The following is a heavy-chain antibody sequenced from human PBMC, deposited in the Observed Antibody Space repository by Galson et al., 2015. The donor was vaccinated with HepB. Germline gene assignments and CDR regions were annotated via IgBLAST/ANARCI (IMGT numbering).Heavy chain of an antibody. CDR1: ADTFSGYY. CDR2: INPNSGGT. D-gene: IGHD3-3*01. CDR3: ARVDASIFGVALDY. Sequence: SVKVSCKASADTFSGYYLHWVRQAPGRGLEWMGWINPNSGGTKYAQNFQGRVTMTRDTSITTVYMELNSLTFDDTAVYYCARVDASIFGVALDYWGQGTLVTVSS. J-gene: IGHJ4*02. V-gene: IGHV1-2*02.